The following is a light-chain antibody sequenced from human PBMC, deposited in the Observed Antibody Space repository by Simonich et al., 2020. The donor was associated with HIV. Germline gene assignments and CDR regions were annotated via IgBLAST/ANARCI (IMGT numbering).Light chain of an antibody. J-gene: IGKJ4*01. CDR2: WAS. V-gene: IGKV4-1*01. CDR1: QSFLYSSNNKNY. Sequence: DIVMTQSPDSLAVSLGERATINCKSSQSFLYSSNNKNYLAWFQQKPGQTPKLLIYWASTRESGVPDRFSGSGSGTDFTLTISSLQAEDVAVYSTPLTFGGGTKVEIK. CDR3: PLT.